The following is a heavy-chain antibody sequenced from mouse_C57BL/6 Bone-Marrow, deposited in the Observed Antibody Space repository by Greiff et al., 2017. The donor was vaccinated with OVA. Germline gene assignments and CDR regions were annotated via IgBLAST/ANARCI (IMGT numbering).Heavy chain of an antibody. CDR2: ISYSGST. D-gene: IGHD1-1*01. CDR1: GYSITSGYD. J-gene: IGHJ4*01. CDR3: ARARITTVDYAMDY. Sequence: EVQRVESGPGMVKPSQSLSLTCTVTGYSITSGYDWHWIRHFPGNKLEWMGYISYSGSTNYNPSLKSRISITHDTSKNHFFLKLNSVTTEDTATYYCARARITTVDYAMDYWGQGTSVTVSS. V-gene: IGHV3-1*01.